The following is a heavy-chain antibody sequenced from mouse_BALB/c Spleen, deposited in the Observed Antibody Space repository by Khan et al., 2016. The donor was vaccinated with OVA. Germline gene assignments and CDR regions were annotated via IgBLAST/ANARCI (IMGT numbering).Heavy chain of an antibody. J-gene: IGHJ4*01. V-gene: IGHV1S41*01. CDR2: ISPGSGTS. CDR3: ARENYYGSSHDAMAY. CDR1: GYTFTSYW. Sequence: DLVKPGASVKLSCKASGYTFTSYWINWIKQRPGQGLEWIGRISPGSGTSYYNEMFKGKATLTVDTSSSTAYIQLSSLSSEDSAVXFCARENYYGSSHDAMAYWGQGTSVTASS. D-gene: IGHD1-1*01.